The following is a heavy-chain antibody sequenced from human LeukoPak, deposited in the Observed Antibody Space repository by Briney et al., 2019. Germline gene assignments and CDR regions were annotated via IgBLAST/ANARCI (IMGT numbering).Heavy chain of an antibody. CDR3: ARDLLADSSGYSPTDY. CDR1: GYTFTGYY. J-gene: IGHJ4*02. V-gene: IGHV1-2*02. CDR2: INPNSGGT. Sequence: ASVKVSCKASGYTFTGYYMHWVRQAPGQGLEWMGWINPNSGGTNYAQKFQGRVTKTRDTSISTAYMELSRLRSDDTAVYYCARDLLADSSGYSPTDYWGQGTLVTVSS. D-gene: IGHD3-22*01.